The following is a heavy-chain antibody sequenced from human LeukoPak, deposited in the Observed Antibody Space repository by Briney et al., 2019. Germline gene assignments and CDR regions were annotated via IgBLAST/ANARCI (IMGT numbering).Heavy chain of an antibody. CDR3: ATFKSYYDSSGYRGDASDI. CDR1: GGSISSGGYY. J-gene: IGHJ3*02. CDR2: IYYSGST. D-gene: IGHD3-22*01. V-gene: IGHV4-31*03. Sequence: SQTLSLTCTVSGGSISSGGYYWSWIRQHPGKGLEWIGYIYYSGSTTYNQSLKSRVTISVDTSKNQFSLKLSSVTAADTAVYYCATFKSYYDSSGYRGDASDIWGQGTMVTVSS.